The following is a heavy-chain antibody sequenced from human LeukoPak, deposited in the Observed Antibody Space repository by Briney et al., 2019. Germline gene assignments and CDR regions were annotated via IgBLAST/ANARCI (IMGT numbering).Heavy chain of an antibody. CDR2: IIPIFGTA. Sequence: SVKVSCKASGGTFSSYAISWVRQAPGQGLEWMGGIIPIFGTANHAQKFQGRVTITADESTSTAYMELSSLRSEDTAVYYCARVPRPDYYYDSSGYYYTPFDYWGQGTLVTVSS. CDR1: GGTFSSYA. J-gene: IGHJ4*02. CDR3: ARVPRPDYYYDSSGYYYTPFDY. V-gene: IGHV1-69*13. D-gene: IGHD3-22*01.